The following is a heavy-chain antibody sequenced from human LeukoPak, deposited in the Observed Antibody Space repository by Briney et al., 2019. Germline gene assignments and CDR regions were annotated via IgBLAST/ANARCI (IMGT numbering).Heavy chain of an antibody. J-gene: IGHJ6*02. Sequence: PGGSLRLSCAASGFTFSSYGMHWVRQAPGKGLEWVAVIWYDGSNKYYADSVKGRFTISRDNSKNTLYLQMNSLIAEDTAVYYRARGPSYYYDSSGYLPLVPYYGMDVWGQGTTVTVSS. V-gene: IGHV3-33*01. CDR2: IWYDGSNK. CDR1: GFTFSSYG. D-gene: IGHD3-22*01. CDR3: ARGPSYYYDSSGYLPLVPYYGMDV.